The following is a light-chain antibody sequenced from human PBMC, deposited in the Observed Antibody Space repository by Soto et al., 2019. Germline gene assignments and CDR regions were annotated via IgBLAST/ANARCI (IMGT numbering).Light chain of an antibody. CDR2: DAS. J-gene: IGKJ1*01. CDR3: LQHKSYPWT. V-gene: IGKV1-33*01. CDR1: QVINNF. Sequence: DIQMTQSPSSLAASVGDRVTITCQASQVINNFLSWFQQRPGKAPKLLIYDASKLVPGVPSRFSGAGSGAEFTLTINGLQSEDFATYFCLQHKSYPWTFGQGTKVDIK.